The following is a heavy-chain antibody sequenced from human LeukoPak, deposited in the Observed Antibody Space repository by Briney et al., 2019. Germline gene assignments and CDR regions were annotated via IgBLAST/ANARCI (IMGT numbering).Heavy chain of an antibody. V-gene: IGHV5-51*01. D-gene: IGHD3-22*01. Sequence: GESLKISCKGSGYRFSSYWIGWVRQMPGKGLEWMGIIYPGDSATRYSPSFQGQVTISADKSITTAYLQWSSLKPSDTAIYYCASPQGGYNISGTSWGYWGQGTLVTVSS. CDR3: ASPQGGYNISGTSWGY. J-gene: IGHJ4*02. CDR2: IYPGDSAT. CDR1: GYRFSSYW.